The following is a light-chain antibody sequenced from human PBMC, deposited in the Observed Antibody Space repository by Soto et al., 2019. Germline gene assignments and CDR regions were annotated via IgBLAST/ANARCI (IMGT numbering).Light chain of an antibody. CDR1: QSISSY. CDR3: QQSYSTPRT. J-gene: IGKJ1*01. Sequence: DILMTQSPSSLSSSLGERVTLSCRASQSISSYLNWYQQKPGKAPKLLIYAASSLQSGVPARFSGSGSGTDFTLTISSLQPEDFATYYCQQSYSTPRTFGQGTKVDIK. V-gene: IGKV1-39*01. CDR2: AAS.